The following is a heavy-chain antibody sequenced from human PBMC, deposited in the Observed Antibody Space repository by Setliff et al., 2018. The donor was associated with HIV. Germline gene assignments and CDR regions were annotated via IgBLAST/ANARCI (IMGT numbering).Heavy chain of an antibody. CDR2: VSNGGDT. D-gene: IGHD6-19*01. J-gene: IGHJ4*02. V-gene: IGHV1-18*01. CDR3: ARDPRYTSVWFRNGGVDF. Sequence: GASVKVSCKASGYTFTSHGISWVRQAPGQGLEWVGWVSNGGDTNYAQKCQDRVTLTTDTTTTTAYLELRGLRSDDTAVYYCARDPRYTSVWFRNGGVDFWGQGTLVTVSS. CDR1: GYTFTSHG.